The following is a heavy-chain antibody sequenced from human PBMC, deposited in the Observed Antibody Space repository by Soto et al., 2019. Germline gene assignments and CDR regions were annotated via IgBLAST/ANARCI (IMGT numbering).Heavy chain of an antibody. Sequence: ASVKVSCKASGYTFTSYFIHWVRQAPGQGLDWMGVINPVGGTTNSAQKFQGRVTMTRDTSTSTVYMELSSLASEDTAVYYCARDPRGSSFGYLDLWGRGILVTVSS. CDR1: GYTFTSYF. CDR2: INPVGGTT. D-gene: IGHD3-10*01. V-gene: IGHV1-46*01. CDR3: ARDPRGSSFGYLDL. J-gene: IGHJ2*01.